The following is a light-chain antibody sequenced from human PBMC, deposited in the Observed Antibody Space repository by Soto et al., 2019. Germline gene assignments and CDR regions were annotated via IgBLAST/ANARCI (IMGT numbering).Light chain of an antibody. J-gene: IGKJ1*01. CDR3: QQYIDWPTWT. V-gene: IGKV3-15*01. CDR2: DVS. Sequence: EVVMTQSPATLSVSPGEGATLCCRASQSVSSNLAWYQQKPGQAPGLLIYDVSTRATGIPARFSGSGSGTEFTLTIYSLQSEDFAVYYCQQYIDWPTWTFGQGTKVELK. CDR1: QSVSSN.